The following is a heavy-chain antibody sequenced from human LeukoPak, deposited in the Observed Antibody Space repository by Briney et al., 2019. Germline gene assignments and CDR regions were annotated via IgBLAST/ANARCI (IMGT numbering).Heavy chain of an antibody. D-gene: IGHD3-22*01. CDR2: ISAYNGNT. V-gene: IGHV1-18*01. CDR3: AREYYDSSGYPEFDY. CDR1: GYTFTSYG. Sequence: EASVKVSCKASGYTFTSYGISWVRQAPGQGLEWMGWISAYNGNTNYAQKLQGRVTMTTDTSTSTAYMELRSLRSDDTAVYYCAREYYDSSGYPEFDYWGQGTLVTVSS. J-gene: IGHJ4*02.